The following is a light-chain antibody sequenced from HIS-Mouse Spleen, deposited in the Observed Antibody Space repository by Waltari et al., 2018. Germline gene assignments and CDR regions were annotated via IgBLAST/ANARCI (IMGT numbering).Light chain of an antibody. CDR3: CSYAGSSTVV. J-gene: IGLJ2*01. Sequence: QSALTQPASVSGSPGQSITISCTGTSSDVGSYNLVPWYQQHPGKAPKLMIYEGSKRPLGVSNRFSGSKSGNTASLTISGLQAEDEADYYCCSYAGSSTVVFGGGTKLTVL. CDR2: EGS. CDR1: SSDVGSYNL. V-gene: IGLV2-23*01.